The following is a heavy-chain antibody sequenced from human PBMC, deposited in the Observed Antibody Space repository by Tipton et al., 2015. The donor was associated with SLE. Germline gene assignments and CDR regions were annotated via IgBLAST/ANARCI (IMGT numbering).Heavy chain of an antibody. CDR1: GGSFSGYY. CDR3: ARTHYYDHTGYSLLDY. D-gene: IGHD3-22*01. Sequence: TLSLTCAVYGGSFSGYYWSWIRQPPGKGLEWIGEINHSGSTNYNPSLKSRVTISVDTSKNQFSLKLSSVTAADTAVYYCARTHYYDHTGYSLLDYWGQGTLVTVSS. J-gene: IGHJ4*02. V-gene: IGHV4-34*01. CDR2: INHSGST.